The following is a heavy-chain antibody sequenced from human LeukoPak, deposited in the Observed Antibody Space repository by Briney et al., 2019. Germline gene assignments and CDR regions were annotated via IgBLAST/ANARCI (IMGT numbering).Heavy chain of an antibody. D-gene: IGHD3-3*01. CDR2: IYYSGST. J-gene: IGHJ6*03. V-gene: IGHV4-30-4*08. CDR1: GGSISSGDYY. Sequence: TSQTLSLTCTVSGGSISSGDYYWSWIRQPPGKGLEWIGYIYYSGSTYYNPSLKSRVTISVDTSKNQFSLKLSSVTAADTAVYYCARAPKYYDFWSGYSVMDVWGKGTTVTVSS. CDR3: ARAPKYYDFWSGYSVMDV.